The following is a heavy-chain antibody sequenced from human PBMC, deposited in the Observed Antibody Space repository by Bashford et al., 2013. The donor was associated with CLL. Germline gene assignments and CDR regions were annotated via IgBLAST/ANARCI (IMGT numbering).Heavy chain of an antibody. D-gene: IGHD1-20*01. V-gene: IGHV1-46*03. CDR3: ARAYDWNDAVDY. CDR2: INPNGGST. CDR1: GYILPVT. Sequence: ASVKVSCKASGYILPVTICTGCDTAPGQGPEWMGIINPNGGSTSYAQKFQGRVTMTRDTSTSTVFMDLSSLRSEDTAVYYCARAYDWNDAVDYWGQGTLVTVSS. J-gene: IGHJ4*02.